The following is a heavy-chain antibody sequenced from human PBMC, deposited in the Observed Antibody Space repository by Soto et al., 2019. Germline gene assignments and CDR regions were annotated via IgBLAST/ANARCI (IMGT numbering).Heavy chain of an antibody. Sequence: GASVKVSCTASGYTFTSCYMHWVRQAPGQGLEWMGIINPSGGSTSYAQKFQGRVTMTRDTSTSTVYMELSSLRSEDTAVYYCARARTRAYYYDSSGPNDAFDIWGQGTMVTV. V-gene: IGHV1-46*01. CDR3: ARARTRAYYYDSSGPNDAFDI. D-gene: IGHD3-22*01. CDR1: GYTFTSCY. J-gene: IGHJ3*02. CDR2: INPSGGST.